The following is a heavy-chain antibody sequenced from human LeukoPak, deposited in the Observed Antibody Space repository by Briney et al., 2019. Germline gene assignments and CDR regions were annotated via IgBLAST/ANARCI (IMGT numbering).Heavy chain of an antibody. CDR2: ISYDGSNK. CDR3: AKDSKGCSSTSCYWKEYYYYGMDV. V-gene: IGHV3-30*18. J-gene: IGHJ6*02. D-gene: IGHD2-2*01. Sequence: PGRSLRLSCAVSGFTFSTYGMHWVRQAPGKGLEWAAVISYDGSNKNYADSVKGRFTISRDNSKNTLYLQMNSLRAEDTAVYYCAKDSKGCSSTSCYWKEYYYYGMDVWGQGTTVTVSS. CDR1: GFTFSTYG.